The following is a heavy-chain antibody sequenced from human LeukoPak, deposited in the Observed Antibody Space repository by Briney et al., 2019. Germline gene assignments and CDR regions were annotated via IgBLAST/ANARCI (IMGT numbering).Heavy chain of an antibody. CDR1: GFTFSSYG. J-gene: IGHJ4*02. CDR2: IWYDGSNK. Sequence: GGSLRLSCAASGFTFSSYGMHWVRQAPGKGLEWVAVIWYDGSNKYYADSVKGRFTISRDNSKNTLYLQMNSLRAEDTAMYYCARDGITGTGKIGFDYWGQGTLVTVSS. D-gene: IGHD1-20*01. V-gene: IGHV3-33*01. CDR3: ARDGITGTGKIGFDY.